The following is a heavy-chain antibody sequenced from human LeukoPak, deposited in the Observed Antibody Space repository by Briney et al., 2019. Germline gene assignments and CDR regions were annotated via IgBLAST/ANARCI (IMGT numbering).Heavy chain of an antibody. D-gene: IGHD3-3*01. CDR1: GFTFSSYA. CDR2: ISGSGGST. CDR3: AKDPPWSGYYFEYFQH. J-gene: IGHJ1*01. V-gene: IGHV3-23*01. Sequence: GGSLRLSCAASGFTFSSYAMSWVRRAPGKGLEWVSAISGSGGSTYYADSMKGRFTISRDNSRNTLYLQMNSLRAEDTAVYYCAKDPPWSGYYFEYFQHWGQGTLVTVSS.